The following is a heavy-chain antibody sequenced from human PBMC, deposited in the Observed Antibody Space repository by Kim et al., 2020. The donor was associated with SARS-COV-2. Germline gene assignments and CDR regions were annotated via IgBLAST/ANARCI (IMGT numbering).Heavy chain of an antibody. Sequence: KYSQKFKGRVNITRDASASTAYMELSSLRSEDTAVYYCAREAAVWDAFDIWGQGTMVTVSS. J-gene: IGHJ3*02. V-gene: IGHV1-3*01. CDR3: AREAAVWDAFDI. D-gene: IGHD2-21*01.